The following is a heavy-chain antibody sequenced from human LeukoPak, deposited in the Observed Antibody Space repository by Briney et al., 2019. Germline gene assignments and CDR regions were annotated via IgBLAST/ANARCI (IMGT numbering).Heavy chain of an antibody. CDR2: ISVYNGNT. J-gene: IGHJ5*01. D-gene: IGHD2-2*01. V-gene: IGHV1-18*01. Sequence: GASVKVSCKASGYTFTSYGISWVRQAPGQGLEWMGWISVYNGNTNHAQKLQGRVTMTTDTSTSTAYMELRSLRSDDTAVYYCARARMVGVPAAPYWFDPWGQGTLVTVSS. CDR3: ARARMVGVPAAPYWFDP. CDR1: GYTFTSYG.